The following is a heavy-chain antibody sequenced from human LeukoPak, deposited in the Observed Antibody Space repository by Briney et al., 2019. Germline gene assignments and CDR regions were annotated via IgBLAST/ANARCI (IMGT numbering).Heavy chain of an antibody. Sequence: GSSVKVSCKASGGTFSSYAISWVRQAPGQGLEWMGGIIPIFGTANYAQKFQGRVTITADESTSTAYMELSSLRSEDTAVYYCARGDYGGNSGAGILLNDYWGQGTLVTVSS. CDR3: ARGDYGGNSGAGILLNDY. J-gene: IGHJ4*02. CDR1: GGTFSSYA. D-gene: IGHD4-23*01. CDR2: IIPIFGTA. V-gene: IGHV1-69*01.